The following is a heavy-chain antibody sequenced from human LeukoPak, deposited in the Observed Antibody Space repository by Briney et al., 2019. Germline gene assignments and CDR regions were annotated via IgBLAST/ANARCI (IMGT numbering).Heavy chain of an antibody. V-gene: IGHV3-30-3*01. CDR1: GFTFSSYA. Sequence: PGGSLRLSCAASGFTFSSYAMHWVRQAPGKGLEWVAVISYDGSNKYYADSVKGRFTISRDNSKNTLYLQMNSLRAEDTAVYYCASHDYGDFWGQGTLVTVSS. J-gene: IGHJ4*02. CDR3: ASHDYGDF. CDR2: ISYDGSNK.